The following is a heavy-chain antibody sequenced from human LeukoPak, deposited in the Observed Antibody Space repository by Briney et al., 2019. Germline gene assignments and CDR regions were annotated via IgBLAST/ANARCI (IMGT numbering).Heavy chain of an antibody. Sequence: PGGSLRLPCAASGFTFSSYSMNWVRQAPGKGLEWVSYISSSSSTIYYADSVKGRFTISRDNSKNTLYLQMNSLRAEDTAVYYCAKDPSGDSSGWYDYWGQGTLVTVSS. CDR2: ISSSSSTI. D-gene: IGHD6-19*01. CDR3: AKDPSGDSSGWYDY. J-gene: IGHJ4*02. CDR1: GFTFSSYS. V-gene: IGHV3-48*01.